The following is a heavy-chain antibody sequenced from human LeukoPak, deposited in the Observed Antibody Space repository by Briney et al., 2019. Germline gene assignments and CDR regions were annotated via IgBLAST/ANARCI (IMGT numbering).Heavy chain of an antibody. CDR2: IKSKTDGGTT. V-gene: IGHV3-15*01. Sequence: GGSLRLSCAASGFTFSNAWMSWVRQAPGKGLEWVGRIKSKTDGGTTDYAAPVKGRFTISRDDSKNTLYLQMNSLKTEDTAVYYCATTTYYDILTGYPDYYYYYGMDVWGQGTTVTVSS. CDR3: ATTTYYDILTGYPDYYYYYGMDV. CDR1: GFTFSNAW. J-gene: IGHJ6*02. D-gene: IGHD3-9*01.